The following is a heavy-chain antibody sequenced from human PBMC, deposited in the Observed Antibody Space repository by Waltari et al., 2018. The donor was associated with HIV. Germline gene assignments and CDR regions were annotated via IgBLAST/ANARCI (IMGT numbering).Heavy chain of an antibody. J-gene: IGHJ5*02. CDR2: SDPNSGGT. Sequence: QVQLVQSGAEVKKPGASVKVSCKASGYTFTGYYLHWVRQAPGKGLEWMGGSDPNSGGTSDAQKLQGRGTMTRDTAISTAYMELGRLRSDDTAVDYCAEALWSSNSWFDPWGQGTLVTVSS. CDR1: GYTFTGYY. V-gene: IGHV1-2*02. CDR3: AEALWSSNSWFDP. D-gene: IGHD3-3*01.